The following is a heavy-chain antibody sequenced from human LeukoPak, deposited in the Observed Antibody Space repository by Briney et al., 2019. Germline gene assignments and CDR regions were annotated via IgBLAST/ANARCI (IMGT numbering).Heavy chain of an antibody. Sequence: GGSLRLSCAASGFTFSGYWMSWVRQAPGKGLEWVANIKQDGSEKYYVDSVKGRFTISRDNAKNSLYLQMNSLRAEDTAVYYCERDRGGYMPGYWGQGTLVTVSS. CDR1: GFTFSGYW. D-gene: IGHD5-24*01. J-gene: IGHJ4*02. V-gene: IGHV3-7*01. CDR3: ERDRGGYMPGY. CDR2: IKQDGSEK.